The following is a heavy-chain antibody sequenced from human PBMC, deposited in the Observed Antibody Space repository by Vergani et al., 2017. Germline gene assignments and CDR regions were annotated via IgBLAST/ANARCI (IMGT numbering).Heavy chain of an antibody. CDR1: GFTFDDYA. V-gene: IGHV3-9*01. J-gene: IGHJ4*02. D-gene: IGHD4-17*01. Sequence: EVQLVESGGGLVQPGRSLRLSCAASGFTFDDYAMHWVRQAPGKGLEWVSGISWNSGSTGYADSVKGRFTISRDNAKNSLYLQMNSLRAEDTAVYYCAKRDEDGDYVPFDYWGQGTLVTVSS. CDR3: AKRDEDGDYVPFDY. CDR2: ISWNSGST.